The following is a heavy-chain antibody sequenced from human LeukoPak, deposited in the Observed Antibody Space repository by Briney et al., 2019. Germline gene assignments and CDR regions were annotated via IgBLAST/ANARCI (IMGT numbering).Heavy chain of an antibody. D-gene: IGHD6-13*01. Sequence: GSLRLSCAASGFTFSNYAMSWVRQPPGKGLEWIGSIYYSGNTYYNPSLKSRVTVSVDTSKNQFSLKLNSVTAADTAVYYCARLPSSSWLNWFDPWGQGTLVTVSS. J-gene: IGHJ5*02. CDR2: IYYSGNT. CDR1: GFTFSNYA. CDR3: ARLPSSSWLNWFDP. V-gene: IGHV4-39*01.